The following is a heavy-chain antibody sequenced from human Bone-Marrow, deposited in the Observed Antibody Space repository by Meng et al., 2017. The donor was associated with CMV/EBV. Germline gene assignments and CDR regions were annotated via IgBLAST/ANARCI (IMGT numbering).Heavy chain of an antibody. J-gene: IGHJ6*02. CDR2: IIPIFGTA. CDR3: ARGGYSSGWYLAHGPYGMDV. V-gene: IGHV1-69*05. Sequence: SVKVSCKASGGTFSSYAISWVRQAPGQGLEWMGGIIPIFGTANYAQKFQGRVTITTDESTSTAYMELSSLRSEDTAVYYCARGGYSSGWYLAHGPYGMDVWGQGTTVTVSS. D-gene: IGHD6-19*01. CDR1: GGTFSSYA.